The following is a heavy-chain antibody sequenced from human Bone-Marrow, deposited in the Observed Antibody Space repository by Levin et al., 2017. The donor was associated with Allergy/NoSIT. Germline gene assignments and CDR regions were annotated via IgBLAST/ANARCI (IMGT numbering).Heavy chain of an antibody. CDR2: ISGSGGST. CDR3: AKSLSLIVVVRFPY. V-gene: IGHV3-23*01. Sequence: GESLKISCAASGFTFSSYAMSWVRQAPGKGLEWVSAISGSGGSTYYADSVKGRFTISRDNSKNTLYLQMNSLRAEDTAVYYCAKSLSLIVVVRFPYWGQGTLVTVSS. D-gene: IGHD3-22*01. J-gene: IGHJ4*02. CDR1: GFTFSSYA.